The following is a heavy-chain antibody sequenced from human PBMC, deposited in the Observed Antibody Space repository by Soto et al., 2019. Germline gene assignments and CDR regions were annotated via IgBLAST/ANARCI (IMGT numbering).Heavy chain of an antibody. J-gene: IGHJ5*02. Sequence: PSETLSLTYAVSGYSISSGYYWGWIRKPPGKGLEWIGSTYHRGNTYYNPSLKSRVTISVDTVKNHFSLKLRSLTAAATAIYYCARHIGGSDPAAWFGPWGQVSLVTVSS. CDR1: GYSISSGYY. CDR3: ARHIGGSDPAAWFGP. V-gene: IGHV4-38-2*01. D-gene: IGHD1-26*01. CDR2: TYHRGNT.